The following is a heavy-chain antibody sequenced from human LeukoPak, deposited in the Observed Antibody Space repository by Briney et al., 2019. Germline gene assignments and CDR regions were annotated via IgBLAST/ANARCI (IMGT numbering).Heavy chain of an antibody. J-gene: IGHJ6*03. CDR3: ARRGIAAATSGLYYYMDV. D-gene: IGHD6-13*01. V-gene: IGHV5-51*01. CDR1: GYSFTSYW. CDR2: IYPGDSDT. Sequence: GESLKISCKGSGYSFTSYWIGWVRQMPGKGLEWMGIIYPGDSDTRYSPSFQGQVTISADKSISTAYLQWSSLKASDTAMYYCARRGIAAATSGLYYYMDVWGKGTTDTVSS.